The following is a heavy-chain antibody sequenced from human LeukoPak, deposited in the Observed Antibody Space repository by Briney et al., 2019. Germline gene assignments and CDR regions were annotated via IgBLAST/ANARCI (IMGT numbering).Heavy chain of an antibody. V-gene: IGHV4-59*01. Sequence: PSETLSLTCTVSGGSISSYYWSWIRQPPGKGLEWIGYIYYSGSTNYNPSLKSRVTISVDTSKNQFSLKLSSVTAADTAVYYCARDRSGDCSSTSCYQQGPHYYYYGMDVWGQGTTVTGSS. D-gene: IGHD2-2*01. CDR1: GGSISSYY. CDR2: IYYSGST. CDR3: ARDRSGDCSSTSCYQQGPHYYYYGMDV. J-gene: IGHJ6*02.